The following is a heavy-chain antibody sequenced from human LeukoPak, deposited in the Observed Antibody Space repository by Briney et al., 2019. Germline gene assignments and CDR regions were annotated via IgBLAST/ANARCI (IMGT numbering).Heavy chain of an antibody. CDR1: GYTFTGYY. D-gene: IGHD6-13*01. J-gene: IGHJ4*02. CDR2: IDPNDVGT. V-gene: IGHV1-46*01. Sequence: GASVKVSCKASGYTFTGYYMHWVRQAPGQGLEWMGIIDPNDVGTRYAQRFQGRLSLTRDTSTTTVYMELSSLSSEDTAVYYCAREGSWSSLGGYGHWGQGTLVTVSS. CDR3: AREGSWSSLGGYGH.